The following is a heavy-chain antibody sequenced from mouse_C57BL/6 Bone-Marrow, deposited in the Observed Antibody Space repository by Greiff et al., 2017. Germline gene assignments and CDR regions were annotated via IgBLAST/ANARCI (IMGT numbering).Heavy chain of an antibody. CDR3: ARDGYWFAY. D-gene: IGHD2-2*01. Sequence: EVQLQQSGPGLVKPSQSLSLTCSVTGYSITSGYYWNWIRQFPGNKLEWMGYISYDGSNNYNPSLKNRISITRDTSKNQFFLKLNSVTTEDTATYYCARDGYWFAYWGQGTLVTGSA. CDR2: ISYDGSN. CDR1: GYSITSGYY. J-gene: IGHJ3*01. V-gene: IGHV3-6*01.